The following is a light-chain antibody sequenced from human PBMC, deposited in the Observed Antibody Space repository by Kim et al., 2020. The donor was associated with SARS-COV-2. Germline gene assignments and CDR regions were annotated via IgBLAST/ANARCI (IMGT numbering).Light chain of an antibody. CDR1: RLGDKY. V-gene: IGLV3-1*01. J-gene: IGLJ1*01. Sequence: SYELTQPPSVSVSPGQTASITCAGDRLGDKYACWYQQKPGQSPVLVIYQDSKRPSGIPERFSGPTSGNTATLTISGTQAMDEADYYCQAWDSRTAHSGFG. CDR2: QDS. CDR3: QAWDSRTAHSG.